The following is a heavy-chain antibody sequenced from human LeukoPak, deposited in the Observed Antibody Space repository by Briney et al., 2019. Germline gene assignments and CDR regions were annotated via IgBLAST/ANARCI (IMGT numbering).Heavy chain of an antibody. CDR3: ARDVDSRYSSSSGYYQH. J-gene: IGHJ1*01. CDR1: GFTFSSYA. D-gene: IGHD6-6*01. V-gene: IGHV3-21*01. CDR2: ITESINYI. Sequence: GGSLRLSCAASGFTFSSYAMHWVRQAPGKGLEWVSSITESINYIYYADSVKGRFTISRDNAKNSLYLQMNSLRAEDTAVYYCARDVDSRYSSSSGYYQHWGQGTLVTVSS.